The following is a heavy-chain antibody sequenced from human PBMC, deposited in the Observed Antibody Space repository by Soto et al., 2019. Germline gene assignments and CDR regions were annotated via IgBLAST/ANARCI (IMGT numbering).Heavy chain of an antibody. CDR1: GFSLSTSGVG. D-gene: IGHD3-10*01. J-gene: IGHJ5*02. V-gene: IGHV2-5*02. Sequence: QITLKESGPTLVKPTQTLTLTCTFSGFSLSTSGVGVGWIRQPPGKALEWLALIYWDDDKRYSPSLKSRLTITKDTSKNQVVLTMTNMDPVDTATYYCAHRRPSWELAEWFDPWGQGTLVTVSS. CDR3: AHRRPSWELAEWFDP. CDR2: IYWDDDK.